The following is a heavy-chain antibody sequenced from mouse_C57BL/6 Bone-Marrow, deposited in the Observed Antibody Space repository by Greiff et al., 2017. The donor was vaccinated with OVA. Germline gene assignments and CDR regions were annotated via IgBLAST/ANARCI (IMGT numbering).Heavy chain of an antibody. Sequence: QVQLQQPGAELVKPGASVKMSCKASGYTFTSYWLTWVKQRPGQGLAWIGDIYPGSGSTNYNEKFKSKATLTVDTYSRTAYMQLSSLTSEDSAVYYCAEGLFAYWGQGTLVTVSA. V-gene: IGHV1-55*01. J-gene: IGHJ3*01. D-gene: IGHD3-1*01. CDR1: GYTFTSYW. CDR3: AEGLFAY. CDR2: IYPGSGST.